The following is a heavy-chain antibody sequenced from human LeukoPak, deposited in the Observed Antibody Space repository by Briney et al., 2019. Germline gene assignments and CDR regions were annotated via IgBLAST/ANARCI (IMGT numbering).Heavy chain of an antibody. J-gene: IGHJ4*02. CDR2: ISSSGSTI. CDR1: GFTFSDYY. CDR3: ASPPSRYCSSTSCYINY. D-gene: IGHD2-2*02. Sequence: GGSLRLSCAASGFTFSDYYMSWIRQAPGKGLEWVSYISSSGSTIYYADSVKGRFTISRDSAKNSLYLQMNSLRAEDTAVYYCASPPSRYCSSTSCYINYWGQGTLVTVSS. V-gene: IGHV3-11*01.